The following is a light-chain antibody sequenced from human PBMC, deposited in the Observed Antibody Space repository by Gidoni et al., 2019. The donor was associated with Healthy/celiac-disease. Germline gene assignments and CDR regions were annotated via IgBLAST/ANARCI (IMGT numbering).Light chain of an antibody. CDR2: GAS. Sequence: EIVMTPSPATLSVSPGERATLSCRASQSVSSSLAWYQQKPGQAPRLLIYGASTRATGIPARFSGSGSGTEFTLTISSLQSEDFAVYYCQQYNNWPAMTFGQGTKVEIK. J-gene: IGKJ1*01. V-gene: IGKV3-15*01. CDR1: QSVSSS. CDR3: QQYNNWPAMT.